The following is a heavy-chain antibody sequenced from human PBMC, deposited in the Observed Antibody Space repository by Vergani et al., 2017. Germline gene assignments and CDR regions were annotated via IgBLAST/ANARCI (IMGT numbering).Heavy chain of an antibody. CDR1: GGSISSYY. V-gene: IGHV4-59*12. J-gene: IGHJ4*02. CDR3: ARDLGAMVPYFDY. CDR2: IYYSGST. D-gene: IGHD5-18*01. Sequence: QVQLQESGPGLVKPSETLSLTCTVSGGSISSYYWSWIRQPPGKGLEWIGYIYYSGSTNYNPSLKSRVTISVDTSKNQFSLKLSSVTAADTAVYYCARDLGAMVPYFDYWGQGTLVTVSS.